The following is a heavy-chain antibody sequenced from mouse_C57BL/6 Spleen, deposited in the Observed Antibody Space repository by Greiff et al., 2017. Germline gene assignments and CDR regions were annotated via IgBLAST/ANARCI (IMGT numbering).Heavy chain of an antibody. CDR3: ARGYGNNFDY. CDR2: INYDGSST. D-gene: IGHD2-1*01. Sequence: EVKLMESEGGLVQPGSSMKLSCTASGFTFSDYYMARVRQVPEKGLEWVANINYDGSSTYYLDSLKSRFIISRDNAKNILYLQMSSLKSEDTATYYCARGYGNNFDYWGQGTTLTVSS. CDR1: GFTFSDYY. J-gene: IGHJ2*01. V-gene: IGHV5-16*01.